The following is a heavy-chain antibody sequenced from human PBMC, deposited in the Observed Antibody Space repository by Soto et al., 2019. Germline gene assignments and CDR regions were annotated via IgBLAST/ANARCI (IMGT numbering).Heavy chain of an antibody. CDR2: INSDGSST. Sequence: EVQLVESGGGLVQPGGSLRISCAASGFTFSSYWMHWVRQAPGKGLVWVSRINSDGSSTGYADSVMGRFTISRDNVKNTLYLQMNSLGAEDTAVYYCARDQGYCSGGSCYLAGYWGQGTLVTVSS. CDR1: GFTFSSYW. D-gene: IGHD2-15*01. V-gene: IGHV3-74*01. J-gene: IGHJ4*02. CDR3: ARDQGYCSGGSCYLAGY.